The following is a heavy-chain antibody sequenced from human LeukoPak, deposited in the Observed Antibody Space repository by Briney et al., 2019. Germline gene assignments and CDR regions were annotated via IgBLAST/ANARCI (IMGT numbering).Heavy chain of an antibody. V-gene: IGHV3-9*03. Sequence: PGGSLRLSCAASGFNFDDYAMHWVRQAPGKGLEWVSGISWNSDNTVYADSVKGRFTVSRENAKNSLSLQLNSLRPEDMALYYCAKGNSGSHRRGALDVWGQGTSVIVSS. CDR2: ISWNSDNT. CDR1: GFNFDDYA. CDR3: AKGNSGSHRRGALDV. J-gene: IGHJ3*01. D-gene: IGHD6-19*01.